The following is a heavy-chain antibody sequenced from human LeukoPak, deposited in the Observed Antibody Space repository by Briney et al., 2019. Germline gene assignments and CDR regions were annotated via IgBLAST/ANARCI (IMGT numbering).Heavy chain of an antibody. CDR2: IYYSGTT. V-gene: IGHV4-59*01. J-gene: IGHJ6*02. D-gene: IGHD5-18*01. Sequence: SETLSLTCTVSGGSISSYYWSWIRQPPGKGLEWIGYIYYSGTTNYNPSLKSRVTISVDTSKNQFSLKLSSVTAADTAVYYCARGPGYSYGAYYYYGMDVWGQGTTVTVSS. CDR1: GGSISSYY. CDR3: ARGPGYSYGAYYYYGMDV.